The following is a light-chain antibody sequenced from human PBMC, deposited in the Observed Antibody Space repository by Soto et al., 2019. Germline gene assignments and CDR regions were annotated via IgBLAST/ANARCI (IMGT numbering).Light chain of an antibody. CDR1: SGHSSYA. CDR3: QTWGADSVI. Sequence: QPVLTQSPSASASLGASVKLTCTLSSGHSSYAIAWHQQQPEKGPRFLMKLNSDGSHSKGDGISDRFSGSSSGAERYLTISSLQSEDEADYYCQTWGADSVIFGGGTKLTV. CDR2: LNSDGSH. J-gene: IGLJ2*01. V-gene: IGLV4-69*01.